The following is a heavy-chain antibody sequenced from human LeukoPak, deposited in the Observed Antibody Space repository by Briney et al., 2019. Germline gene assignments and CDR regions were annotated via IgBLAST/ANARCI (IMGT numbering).Heavy chain of an antibody. J-gene: IGHJ5*02. CDR1: GASISSQF. CDR2: MSYSGNT. CDR3: ARFSSGSNWFDA. V-gene: IGHV4-59*11. Sequence: SETLSLTCTVSGASISSQFWSWVRQPPGKRPEYIGYMSYSGNTNYNPSLKSRVTISLDSSKNQFSLKLSSLTAADTAVYYCARFSSGSNWFDAWGQGTLVTVSS.